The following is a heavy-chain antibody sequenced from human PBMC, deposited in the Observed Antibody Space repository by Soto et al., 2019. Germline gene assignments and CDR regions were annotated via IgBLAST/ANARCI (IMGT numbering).Heavy chain of an antibody. V-gene: IGHV5-10-1*01. Sequence: GESLKISCKASGYTFTTYWINWVRQMPGKGLEWMGRIDPSDSYTDYSPSFQGHVTVSADRSINTAYLQWSSLKTSDTAMYYCARGSSVTPAYWGQGTLVTVSS. J-gene: IGHJ4*02. CDR3: ARGSSVTPAY. D-gene: IGHD6-6*01. CDR2: IDPSDSYT. CDR1: GYTFTTYW.